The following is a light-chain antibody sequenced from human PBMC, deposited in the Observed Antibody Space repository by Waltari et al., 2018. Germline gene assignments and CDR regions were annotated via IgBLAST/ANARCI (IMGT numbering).Light chain of an antibody. CDR2: GAS. J-gene: IGKJ2*01. V-gene: IGKV3-20*01. CDR1: QSVSSSY. Sequence: EFVLTQSPGTLSLSPGERATLSCRASQSVSSSYFAWYQQKPGQAPRLLISGASSRATGIPDRFSGSGSGTDFTLTISRLEPEDFAVYYCQQYGTSSYTFGQGTKLEI. CDR3: QQYGTSSYT.